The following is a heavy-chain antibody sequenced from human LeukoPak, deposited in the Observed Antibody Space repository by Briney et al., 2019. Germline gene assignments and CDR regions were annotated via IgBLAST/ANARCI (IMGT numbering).Heavy chain of an antibody. V-gene: IGHV4-34*01. J-gene: IGHJ4*02. Sequence: SETLSLTCAVYGGSFSGYYWSWIRQPPGKGLEWIGEINHSGSTNYNPSLKSRVTISVDTSKNQFSLKLSSVTAADTAVYYCAREWYSGYDATPYDYWGQGTLVTVSS. CDR2: INHSGST. D-gene: IGHD5-12*01. CDR1: GGSFSGYY. CDR3: AREWYSGYDATPYDY.